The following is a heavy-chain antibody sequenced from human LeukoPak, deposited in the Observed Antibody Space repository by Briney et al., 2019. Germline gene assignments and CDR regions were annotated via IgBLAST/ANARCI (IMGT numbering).Heavy chain of an antibody. V-gene: IGHV1-18*01. CDR2: ISPYNGNT. J-gene: IGHJ5*02. CDR3: ARGGSSGPEGWFDP. Sequence: ASVKVSCKASGYTFTIYGITWVRQAPGQGPEWMGWISPYNGNTKYAQKVQGRVTMTTDTSTSTAYMELRSLRSDDTAVYYCARGGSSGPEGWFDPWAQGTLVTVSS. D-gene: IGHD3-22*01. CDR1: GYTFTIYG.